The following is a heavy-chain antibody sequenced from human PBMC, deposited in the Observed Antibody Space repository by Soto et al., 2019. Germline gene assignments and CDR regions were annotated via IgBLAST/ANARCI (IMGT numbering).Heavy chain of an antibody. CDR3: ARDPCTNGVCPIPKAYYYGMDV. CDR1: GGSISSGDYY. D-gene: IGHD2-8*01. V-gene: IGHV4-30-4*01. CDR2: IYYSGST. J-gene: IGHJ6*02. Sequence: SETLSLTCTVSGGSISSGDYYWSWIRQPPGKGLEWIGYIYYSGSTYYNPSLKSRVTISVDTSKNQFSLKLSSVTAADTAVYYCARDPCTNGVCPIPKAYYYGMDVWGQGTTVTVSS.